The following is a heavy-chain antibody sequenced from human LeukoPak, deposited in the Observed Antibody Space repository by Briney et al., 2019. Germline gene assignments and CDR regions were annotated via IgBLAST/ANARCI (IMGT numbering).Heavy chain of an antibody. Sequence: GGSLRLSCEASGFSFRTSSMHWVRQAPGKGLAWVAFIRDDESDKYYADSVRGRFTISRDNSKNTLYLQMNSLRGEDTAVYYCAKLGQMAAEYWGQGTLVTVSS. D-gene: IGHD5-24*01. CDR2: IRDDESDK. J-gene: IGHJ4*02. V-gene: IGHV3-30*02. CDR1: GFSFRTSS. CDR3: AKLGQMAAEY.